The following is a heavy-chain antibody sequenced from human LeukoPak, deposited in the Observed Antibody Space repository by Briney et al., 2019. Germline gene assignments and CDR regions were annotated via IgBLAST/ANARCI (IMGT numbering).Heavy chain of an antibody. V-gene: IGHV3-23*01. CDR2: ISGIGGST. J-gene: IGHJ3*02. CDR3: ARDFHRRNYDSSGYYTAFDI. D-gene: IGHD3-22*01. Sequence: PGGSLRLSCAASGFTFSSYAMSWVRQAPGKGLEWVTAISGIGGSTYYADSVKGRFTISRDNSKNTLYLQMNSRRAEDTAVYYCARDFHRRNYDSSGYYTAFDIWGQGTMVTVSS. CDR1: GFTFSSYA.